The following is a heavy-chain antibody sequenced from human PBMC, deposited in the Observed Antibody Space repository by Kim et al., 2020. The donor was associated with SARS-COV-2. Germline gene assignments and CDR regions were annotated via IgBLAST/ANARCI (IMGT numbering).Heavy chain of an antibody. CDR1: GYTFTSYA. V-gene: IGHV7-4-1*02. J-gene: IGHJ6*02. CDR3: ARGVWFGELLWAHYGMDV. CDR2: INTNTGNP. Sequence: ASVKVSCKASGYTFTSYAMNWVRQAPGQGLEWMGWINTNTGNPTYAQGFTGRFVFSLDTSVSTAYPQISSLKAEDTAVYYCARGVWFGELLWAHYGMDVWGQGTTVTVSS. D-gene: IGHD3-10*01.